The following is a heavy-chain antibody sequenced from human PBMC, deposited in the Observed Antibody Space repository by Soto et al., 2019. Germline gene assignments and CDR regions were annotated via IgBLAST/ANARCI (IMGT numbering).Heavy chain of an antibody. V-gene: IGHV4-31*03. Sequence: SETLSLTCTVSGGSISSGGYYWSWIRQHPGKGLEWIGYIYYSGSTYYNPSLKSRVTISVDTSKNQFSLKLSSVTAADTAVYYCARGTRDDFWSGYVPHRRYYYYGMDCWGQGTTVPVSS. J-gene: IGHJ6*02. CDR1: GGSISSGGYY. CDR3: ARGTRDDFWSGYVPHRRYYYYGMDC. CDR2: IYYSGST. D-gene: IGHD3-3*01.